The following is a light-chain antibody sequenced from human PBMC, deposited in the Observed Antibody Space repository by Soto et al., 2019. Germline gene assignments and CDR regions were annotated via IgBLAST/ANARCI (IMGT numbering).Light chain of an antibody. CDR2: EGN. Sequence: QSALTPTVSVSGSLGHSITISCTGTNSDIGTSKYVSWYQQHPGKAPKLMIYEGNKWPSGISNLFSGSKSGNTASLTISGLQAEYEADYYCCSYAGSSTMVFGGGTKLNVL. CDR1: NSDIGTSKY. CDR3: CSYAGSSTMV. J-gene: IGLJ3*02. V-gene: IGLV2-23*01.